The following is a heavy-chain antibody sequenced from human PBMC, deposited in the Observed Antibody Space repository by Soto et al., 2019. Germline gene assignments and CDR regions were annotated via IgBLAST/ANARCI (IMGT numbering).Heavy chain of an antibody. CDR3: AKSFTQSNVWRAYRHKPHFDY. J-gene: IGHJ4*02. D-gene: IGHD3-16*02. CDR2: ISGAGDTT. Sequence: EVRLLESGGGLVQPGGSLRLSCEGSGFTFTNYGMDWVRQAPGKGLEWISFISGAGDTTYYADSVKGRFIISRDNSKNTLYLQMNSLRGEDTALYYCAKSFTQSNVWRAYRHKPHFDYWGQGSLVTVTS. CDR1: GFTFTNYG. V-gene: IGHV3-23*01.